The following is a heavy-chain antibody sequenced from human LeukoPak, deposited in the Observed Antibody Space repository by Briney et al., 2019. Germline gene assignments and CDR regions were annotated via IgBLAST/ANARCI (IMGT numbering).Heavy chain of an antibody. D-gene: IGHD3-22*01. V-gene: IGHV4-59*01. J-gene: IGHJ2*01. Sequence: SETLSLTCTVSGGSISSYYWSWIRQPPGKGLEWIGYIYYSGSTNYNPSLKSRVTISVDTSKNQFSLKLSSVTAADTAVYYCARGHPYYYDSSGSGGGYWYFDLWGRGTLVTVSS. CDR2: IYYSGST. CDR1: GGSISSYY. CDR3: ARGHPYYYDSSGSGGGYWYFDL.